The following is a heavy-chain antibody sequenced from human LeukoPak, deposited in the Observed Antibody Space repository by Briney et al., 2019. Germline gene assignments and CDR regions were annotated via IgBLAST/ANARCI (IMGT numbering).Heavy chain of an antibody. CDR1: GFTFSSYA. D-gene: IGHD2-2*01. CDR3: AKDHEDIVVVPAAMGVDY. Sequence: PGGSLRLSCAASGFTFSSYAMSWVRQAPGKGLEWVSAISGSGGSTYYADSVKGRFTISRDNSKNTLYLQMNSLRAEDTAVYYCAKDHEDIVVVPAAMGVDYWGQGTLVTVSS. CDR2: ISGSGGST. J-gene: IGHJ4*02. V-gene: IGHV3-23*01.